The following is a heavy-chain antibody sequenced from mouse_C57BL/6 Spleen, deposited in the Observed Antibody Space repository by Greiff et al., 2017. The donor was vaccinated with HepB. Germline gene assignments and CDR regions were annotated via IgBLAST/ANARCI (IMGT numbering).Heavy chain of an antibody. V-gene: IGHV1-64*01. CDR3: ARRGYYGYYFDY. Sequence: QVQLQQPGAELVKPGASVKLSCKASGYTFNSYWMHWVKQRPGQGLEWIGMIHPNSGSTNYNEKFKSKATLTVDKSSSTAYVQVSSLTSEDSAVYYCARRGYYGYYFDYWGQGTTLTVSS. J-gene: IGHJ2*01. D-gene: IGHD1-1*01. CDR2: IHPNSGST. CDR1: GYTFNSYW.